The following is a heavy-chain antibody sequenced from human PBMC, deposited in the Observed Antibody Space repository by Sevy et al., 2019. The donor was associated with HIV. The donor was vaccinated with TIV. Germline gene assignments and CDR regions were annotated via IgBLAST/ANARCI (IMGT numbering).Heavy chain of an antibody. J-gene: IGHJ5*02. CDR2: IYSNGNS. Sequence: SETLSLTCTVSGGSITSYSWCWIRQPAGKGLEWLGRIYSNGNSNYNPSLKSRVTMSVDTSKNQFSLKLTSVNAADTAVYFCAREGGASSAWFENWFGPWGQGTLVTVSS. CDR1: GGSITSYS. CDR3: AREGGASSAWFENWFGP. V-gene: IGHV4-4*07. D-gene: IGHD6-19*01.